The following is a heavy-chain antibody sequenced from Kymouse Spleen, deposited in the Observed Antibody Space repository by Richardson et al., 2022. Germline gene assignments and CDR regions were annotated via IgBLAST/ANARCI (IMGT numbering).Heavy chain of an antibody. CDR3: AKDGRELLNWFDP. V-gene: IGHV3-30*18. CDR1: GFTFSSYG. CDR2: ISYDGSNK. D-gene: IGHD1-7*01. J-gene: IGHJ5*02. Sequence: QVQLVESGGGVVQPGRSLRLSCAASGFTFSSYGMHWVRQAPGKGLEWVAVISYDGSNKYYADSVKGRFTISRDNSKNTLYLQMNSLRAEDTAVYYCAKDGRELLNWFDPWGQGTLVTVSS.